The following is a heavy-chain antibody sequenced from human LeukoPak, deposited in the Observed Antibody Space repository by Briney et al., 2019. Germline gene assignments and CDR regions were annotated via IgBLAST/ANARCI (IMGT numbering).Heavy chain of an antibody. J-gene: IGHJ4*02. CDR1: GFTFDVDG. V-gene: IGHV3-20*04. Sequence: PGGSLRLSRAASGFTFDVDGMCRVRQAPGKGLGWGSGFNWYGGRTGYADPVKGRFTISRDNAKNSLYLQMNSLRAEDTALYYCARAKGMVRGVISAFGYWGQGTLVTVSS. CDR3: ARAKGMVRGVISAFGY. D-gene: IGHD3-10*01. CDR2: FNWYGGRT.